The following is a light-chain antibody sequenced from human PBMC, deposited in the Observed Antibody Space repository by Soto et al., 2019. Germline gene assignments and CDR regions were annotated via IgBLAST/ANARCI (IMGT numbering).Light chain of an antibody. V-gene: IGKV1-39*01. J-gene: IGKJ1*01. Sequence: DIQMTQSPSSLSASVGDRVTIACRASESISSYLNWYQQKPGKAPKVLIYAASSLESGVPSRFSGSGSGTDFTLTISSLQPEDFATYYCQQSYSTPRTFGEGTKVKIK. CDR2: AAS. CDR1: ESISSY. CDR3: QQSYSTPRT.